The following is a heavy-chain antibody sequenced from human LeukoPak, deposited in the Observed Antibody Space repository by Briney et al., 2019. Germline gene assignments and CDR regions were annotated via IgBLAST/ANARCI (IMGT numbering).Heavy chain of an antibody. J-gene: IGHJ4*02. CDR2: ISAYNGNT. CDR1: GYTFTSYG. CDR3: ARDPGEQQLVPDPYFDY. Sequence: AASVKVSCKASGYTFTSYGISWVRQAPGQGLAWMGWISAYNGNTNYAQKLQGRVTMTTDTSTSTAYMELRSLRSDDTAVYYCARDPGEQQLVPDPYFDYWGQGTLVTVSS. D-gene: IGHD6-13*01. V-gene: IGHV1-18*01.